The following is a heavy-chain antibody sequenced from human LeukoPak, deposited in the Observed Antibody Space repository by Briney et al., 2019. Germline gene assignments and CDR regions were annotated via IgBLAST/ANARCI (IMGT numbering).Heavy chain of an antibody. V-gene: IGHV4-59*01. CDR3: ARYSGYDYIFDY. CDR1: GGSISSYY. D-gene: IGHD5-12*01. Sequence: SEALSLTCTVPGGSISSYYWSWIRQPPGKGLEWIGYIYYSGSANYNPSLKSRVTISVDTSKNQFSLKLSSVTAADTAVYYCARYSGYDYIFDYWGQGTLVTVSS. J-gene: IGHJ4*02. CDR2: IYYSGSA.